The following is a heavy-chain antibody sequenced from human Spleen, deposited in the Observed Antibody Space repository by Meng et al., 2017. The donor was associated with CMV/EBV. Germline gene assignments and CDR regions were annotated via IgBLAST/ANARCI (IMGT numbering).Heavy chain of an antibody. D-gene: IGHD2-2*01. Sequence: GESLKISCKGSGYSFPNYWIGWVRQAPGQGLEWMGWINPNSGGTKDAQKFQGRVTMTRDTSISTAYKGLSRLRSDDTAVYYCARERWYCSSTSCYSFLRYYYGMDVWGQGTTVTVSS. V-gene: IGHV1-2*02. CDR3: ARERWYCSSTSCYSFLRYYYGMDV. CDR2: INPNSGGT. CDR1: GYSFPNYW. J-gene: IGHJ6*02.